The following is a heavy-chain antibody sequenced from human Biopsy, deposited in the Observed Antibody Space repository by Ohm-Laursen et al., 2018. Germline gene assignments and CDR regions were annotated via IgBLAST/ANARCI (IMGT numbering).Heavy chain of an antibody. CDR3: ARRGSGGRSFDH. J-gene: IGHJ4*02. Sequence: SQTLSLTCAVSGGSISSFYWTWIRQPPGQGPEWIGDISDSGGTNYKPSLKSRVIISVDTSKNQFSLNLSSVTAADTAVYYCARRGSGGRSFDHWGQGTLVTVSS. V-gene: IGHV4-59*08. CDR2: ISDSGGT. D-gene: IGHD2-15*01. CDR1: GGSISSFY.